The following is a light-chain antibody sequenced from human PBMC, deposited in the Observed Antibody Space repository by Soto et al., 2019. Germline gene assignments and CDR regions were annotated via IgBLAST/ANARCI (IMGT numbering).Light chain of an antibody. J-gene: IGLJ2*01. CDR1: SIDVGGYNY. V-gene: IGLV2-8*01. Sequence: QSALTQRPSASGSPGQSVTISCTGSSIDVGGYNYVSWYQQHPGKAPKLMIYEVSKRTSGVPDRLSGSKSGNTASLTVSGLQAEDEADYYCSSYGGSNTVVFGVGTKLTVL. CDR3: SSYGGSNTVV. CDR2: EVS.